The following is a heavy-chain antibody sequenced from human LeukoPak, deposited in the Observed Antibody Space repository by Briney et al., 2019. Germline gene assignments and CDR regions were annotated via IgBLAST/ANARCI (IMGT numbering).Heavy chain of an antibody. V-gene: IGHV3-66*01. CDR1: GFTVSSNY. CDR2: IYSGGST. Sequence: PGGSLRLSCAASGFTVSSNYMSWVRQAPGKGLEWVSVIYSGGSTYYADSVKGRFTISRDNSKNTLDLEMNSLRAEDTAVYYCAKDVGGYYFTYWSGCFDHWGQGTLVTVSS. CDR3: AKDVGGYYFTYWSGCFDH. D-gene: IGHD3-10*01. J-gene: IGHJ4*02.